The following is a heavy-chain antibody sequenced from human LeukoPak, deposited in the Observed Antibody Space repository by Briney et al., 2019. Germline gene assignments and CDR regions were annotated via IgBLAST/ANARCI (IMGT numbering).Heavy chain of an antibody. Sequence: ASVKVSCKASGYTFTSYYMHWVRQTPGQGLEWMGIINPSGGSTSYAQKFQGRVTMTRDTSTSTVYMELSSLRSEDTAVYYCARESSRGRYCGSTSCYDDAFDIWGQGTMVTVSS. CDR2: INPSGGST. V-gene: IGHV1-46*01. CDR3: ARESSRGRYCGSTSCYDDAFDI. J-gene: IGHJ3*02. D-gene: IGHD2-2*01. CDR1: GYTFTSYY.